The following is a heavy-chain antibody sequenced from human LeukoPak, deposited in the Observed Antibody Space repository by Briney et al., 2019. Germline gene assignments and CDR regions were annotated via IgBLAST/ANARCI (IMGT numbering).Heavy chain of an antibody. V-gene: IGHV3-74*01. D-gene: IGHD4-17*01. J-gene: IGHJ4*02. CDR2: SNSDGSST. CDR3: ARGGDYPFDY. Sequence: PGGSLRLSCPAPGFTFSSYWMHWGRQAPVRGLVWVSRSNSDGSSTNYADSVKGRFTISRDNAKNTLYLQMNSLRAEDTAVYYCARGGDYPFDYWGQGTLVTVSS. CDR1: GFTFSSYW.